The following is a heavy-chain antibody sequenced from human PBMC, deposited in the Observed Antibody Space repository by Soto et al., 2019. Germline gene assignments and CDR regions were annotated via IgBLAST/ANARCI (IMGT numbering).Heavy chain of an antibody. V-gene: IGHV4-34*01. CDR1: GGSFSGYY. J-gene: IGHJ6*02. D-gene: IGHD3-3*01. Sequence: PSETLSLTCAVYGGSFSGYYWSWVRQPPGKGLEWIGEINHSGSTNYNPSLKSRVTISVDTSKNQFSLKLSSVTAADTAVYYCARAPPPYYDFWICYYNGPYHYGMHVPGQRSTV. CDR2: INHSGST. CDR3: ARAPPPYYDFWICYYNGPYHYGMHV.